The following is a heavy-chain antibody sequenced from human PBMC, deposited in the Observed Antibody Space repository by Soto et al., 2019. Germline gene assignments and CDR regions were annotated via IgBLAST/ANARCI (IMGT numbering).Heavy chain of an antibody. CDR1: GASMSSRSSY. CDR2: FYSEST. V-gene: IGHV4-39*01. J-gene: IGHJ5*02. D-gene: IGHD6-13*01. Sequence: SESLSLTSIVSGASMSSRSSYWGWIRQPPGKGLEWVGSFYSESTYNNPSLNRRVTISVDTSKNQFSLKLSSVAAEDTAIYYCATTRGIAVGGSFDHWGQGTLVTVSS. CDR3: ATTRGIAVGGSFDH.